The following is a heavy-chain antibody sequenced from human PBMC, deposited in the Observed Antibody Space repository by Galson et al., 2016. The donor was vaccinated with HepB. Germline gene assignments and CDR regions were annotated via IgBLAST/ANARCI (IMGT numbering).Heavy chain of an antibody. J-gene: IGHJ4*02. D-gene: IGHD2-2*01. V-gene: IGHV3-66*01. Sequence: SLRLSCAASGFTVSTNYMSWVRQAPGKGLEWVSVIYSDDSTYYADSVKGRFTISRDNSKNTVYFQLNSLRVEDTAVYYRARDSPLPAAFDYWGQGTLVTVTS. CDR1: GFTVSTNY. CDR2: IYSDDST. CDR3: ARDSPLPAAFDY.